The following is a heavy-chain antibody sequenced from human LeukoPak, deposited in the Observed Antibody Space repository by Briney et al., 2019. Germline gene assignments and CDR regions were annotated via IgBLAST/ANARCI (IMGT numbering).Heavy chain of an antibody. CDR2: IWYDGSNK. V-gene: IGHV3-33*01. J-gene: IGHJ4*02. CDR1: GFTFSSYG. D-gene: IGHD6-13*01. CDR3: ARLGSSWSFDY. Sequence: SGGSLRLSCAASGFTFSSYGMNWVRQAPGKGLEWVAVIWYDGSNKYYGDSVKGRFTISRDNSKNTVSLQMISLRVEDTAVYYCARLGSSWSFDYWGQGTLVTVSS.